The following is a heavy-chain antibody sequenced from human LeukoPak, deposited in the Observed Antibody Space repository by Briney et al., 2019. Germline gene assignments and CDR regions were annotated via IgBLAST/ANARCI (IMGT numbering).Heavy chain of an antibody. J-gene: IGHJ1*01. CDR3: ARDLRAGKEYFQH. V-gene: IGHV4-39*07. CDR1: GGSIRSSYCY. Sequence: SETLSLTCTVSGGSIRSSYCYWGWIRQPPGKGLEWIGSIYDSGSTHYNPSLKSRVTISVDTSKNQFSLKLSSVTAADTAVYYCARDLRAGKEYFQHWGQGTLVTVSS. D-gene: IGHD6-19*01. CDR2: IYDSGST.